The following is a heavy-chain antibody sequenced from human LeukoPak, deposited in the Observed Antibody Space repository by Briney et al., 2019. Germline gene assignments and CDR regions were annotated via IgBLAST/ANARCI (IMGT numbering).Heavy chain of an antibody. J-gene: IGHJ2*01. V-gene: IGHV4-4*07. CDR2: IYTSGST. Sequence: SETLSLTCTVSGGSISSYHGSWIRQPAGKGLEWIGRIYTSGSTNYNPSLKSRVTMSVDTSKNHFSLWLRSVTAADTAVYYCARMRLSTYWYFDLWGRGTLVTVSS. CDR1: GGSISSYH. D-gene: IGHD6-25*01. CDR3: ARMRLSTYWYFDL.